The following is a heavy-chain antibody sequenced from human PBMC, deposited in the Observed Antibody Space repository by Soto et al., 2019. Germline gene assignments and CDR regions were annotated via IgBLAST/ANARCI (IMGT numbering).Heavy chain of an antibody. CDR2: INEDGSER. V-gene: IGHV3-7*05. D-gene: IGHD6-13*01. CDR1: GFTFSTYW. CDR3: ARDQAAGGTISRYFQD. J-gene: IGHJ1*01. Sequence: GGSLRLSCAASGFTFSTYWMSWVRQTPGKGLEWVANINEDGSERYYVDSVKGRFTISRDNAKNSLYLQMNSLRGEDTAVYYCARDQAAGGTISRYFQDWGQGTLVTVSS.